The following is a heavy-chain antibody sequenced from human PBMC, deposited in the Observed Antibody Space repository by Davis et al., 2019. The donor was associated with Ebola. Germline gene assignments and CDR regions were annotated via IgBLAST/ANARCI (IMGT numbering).Heavy chain of an antibody. CDR1: GFTFSSYW. J-gene: IGHJ6*02. Sequence: GESLKISCAASGFTFSSYWMSWVRQAPGKGLEWVANIKQDGSEKYYVDSVKGRFTISRDNAKNSLYLQMNSLRAEDTALYYCARDHIVVVPAAPQAAQRYYYYGMDVWGQGTTVTVSS. D-gene: IGHD2-2*01. CDR3: ARDHIVVVPAAPQAAQRYYYYGMDV. V-gene: IGHV3-7*01. CDR2: IKQDGSEK.